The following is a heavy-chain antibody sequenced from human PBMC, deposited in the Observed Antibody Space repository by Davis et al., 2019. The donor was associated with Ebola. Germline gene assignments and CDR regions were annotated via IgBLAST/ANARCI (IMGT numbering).Heavy chain of an antibody. CDR1: GGSFSGFY. CDR3: AREVGVVIPLKNWFDP. J-gene: IGHJ5*02. D-gene: IGHD3-3*01. CDR2: INHSGST. V-gene: IGHV4-34*01. Sequence: PSETLSLTCAVYGGSFSGFYWSWIRQSPGKGLEWIGEINHSGSTNYNPSLKSRVTISVDTSKNQFSLKLSSVTAADTAVYYCAREVGVVIPLKNWFDPWGQGTLVTVSS.